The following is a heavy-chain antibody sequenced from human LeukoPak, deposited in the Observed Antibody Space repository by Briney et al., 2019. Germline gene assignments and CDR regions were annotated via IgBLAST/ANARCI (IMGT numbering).Heavy chain of an antibody. CDR1: GFTFSSYA. V-gene: IGHV3-23*01. D-gene: IGHD4-17*01. CDR3: AKGMGYHTVTTSALDY. J-gene: IGHJ4*02. Sequence: GGSLRLSCAASGFTFSSYAMSWVRQAPGKGLEWLSAISGTGGSTYYADSVKGRFTISRDNSKNTLFLQMNSLRAEDTAVYYCAKGMGYHTVTTSALDYWGQGTLVTVSS. CDR2: ISGTGGST.